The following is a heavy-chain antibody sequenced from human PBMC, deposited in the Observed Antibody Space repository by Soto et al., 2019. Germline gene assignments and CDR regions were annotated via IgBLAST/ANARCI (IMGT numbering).Heavy chain of an antibody. D-gene: IGHD5-12*01. V-gene: IGHV4-34*01. CDR2: INHSGST. CDR3: ARGNGSGWLRPYYFDY. J-gene: IGHJ4*02. Sequence: SETLSLTCAVYGGSFSGYYWSWIRQPPGKGLEWIGEINHSGSTNYNPSLKSRVTISVDTSKNQFSLKLSSVTAADTAVYYCARGNGSGWLRPYYFDYWGQGTLVTVSS. CDR1: GGSFSGYY.